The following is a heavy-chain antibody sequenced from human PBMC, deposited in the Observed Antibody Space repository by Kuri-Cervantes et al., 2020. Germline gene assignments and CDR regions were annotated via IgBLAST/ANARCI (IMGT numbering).Heavy chain of an antibody. CDR3: ARVFCSGGSCYSPDY. Sequence: GSLRLSCAVYGGSFSGYYWNWIRQPPGKGLEWIGEINHSGSTNYNPSLKSRITISVDTSKNQFSLKLSSVTAADTAVYFCARVFCSGGSCYSPDYWGQGTLVTVSS. CDR2: INHSGST. CDR1: GGSFSGYY. V-gene: IGHV4-34*01. J-gene: IGHJ4*02. D-gene: IGHD2-15*01.